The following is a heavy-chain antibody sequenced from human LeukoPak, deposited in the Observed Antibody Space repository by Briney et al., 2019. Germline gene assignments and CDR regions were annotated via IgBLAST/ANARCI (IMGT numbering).Heavy chain of an antibody. CDR3: AIRIDPFGY. D-gene: IGHD3-3*02. Sequence: SEALSLTCAVYGGSFSGYYWSWIRQPPGKGLEWIGEINHSGSTNYNPSLKSRVTISVDTSKNQFSLKLSSVTAADTAMYYCAIRIDPFGYWGQGTLVTVSS. J-gene: IGHJ4*02. CDR2: INHSGST. V-gene: IGHV4-34*01. CDR1: GGSFSGYY.